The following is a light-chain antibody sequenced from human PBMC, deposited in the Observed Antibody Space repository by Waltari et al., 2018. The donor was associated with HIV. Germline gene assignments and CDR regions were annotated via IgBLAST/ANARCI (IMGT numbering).Light chain of an antibody. J-gene: IGKJ4*01. Sequence: EVVMTQSPNTLSVSPGDRVPLSCRATEHVQTDCPWDQQKPGQPPRLLIYAAATRATGAPVRSSGSGSGTEFTLTICSLQSEDLALYFCQQYNVWPPAATFGGGTRVEMK. V-gene: IGKV3-15*01. CDR2: AAA. CDR1: EHVQTD. CDR3: QQYNVWPPAAT.